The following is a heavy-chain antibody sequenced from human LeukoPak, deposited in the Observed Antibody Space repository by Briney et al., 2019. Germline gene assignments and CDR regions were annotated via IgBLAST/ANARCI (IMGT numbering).Heavy chain of an antibody. D-gene: IGHD2-21*02. Sequence: GGSLRLSCAASGFTFSSYAMSWVRQAPGKGLEWVSAISGSGGSTYYADSVKGRFTISRDNSKNTLYLQMNSLRAEDTAVYYCAKDLAYCGGDCYSEAFDIWGQGTMVTVSS. CDR1: GFTFSSYA. V-gene: IGHV3-23*01. J-gene: IGHJ3*02. CDR2: ISGSGGST. CDR3: AKDLAYCGGDCYSEAFDI.